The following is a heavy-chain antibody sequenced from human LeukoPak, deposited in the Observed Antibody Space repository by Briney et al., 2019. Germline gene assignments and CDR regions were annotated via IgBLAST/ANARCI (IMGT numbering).Heavy chain of an antibody. J-gene: IGHJ4*02. CDR1: GGTFSSYA. CDR3: ARDRTYCGGDCFLFDY. D-gene: IGHD2-21*02. V-gene: IGHV1-18*01. Sequence: ASVKVSCKASGGTFSSYAISWVRQAPGQGLEWMGWISAYDGNTNYAQKLQGRVTMTTDTSTSTAYMELRSLRSDDTAVYHCARDRTYCGGDCFLFDYWGQGTLVTVSS. CDR2: ISAYDGNT.